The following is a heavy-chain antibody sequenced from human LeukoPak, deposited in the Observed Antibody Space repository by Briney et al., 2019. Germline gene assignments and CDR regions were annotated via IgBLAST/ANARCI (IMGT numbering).Heavy chain of an antibody. CDR1: GGSVSGYY. Sequence: SETLSLTCIVSGGSVSGYYWSWIRHPPGKGLEWLAYIYDSGSTNYDPSLESRVTISMDTSKNQFSLKLYSVTAADTALYYCARHYYAISDSYYFDYWGLGTLVTVSS. J-gene: IGHJ4*02. CDR3: ARHYYAISDSYYFDY. CDR2: IYDSGST. V-gene: IGHV4-59*02. D-gene: IGHD3-22*01.